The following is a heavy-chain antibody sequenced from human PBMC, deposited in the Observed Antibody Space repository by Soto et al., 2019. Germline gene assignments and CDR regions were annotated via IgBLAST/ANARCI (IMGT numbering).Heavy chain of an antibody. CDR3: ARHVRVRGVDFDY. V-gene: IGHV4-39*01. J-gene: IGHJ4*02. D-gene: IGHD3-10*01. CDR2: IYYSGST. CDR1: GGSISSSSYY. Sequence: SETLSLTCTVSGGSISSSSYYWGWIRQPPGKGLEWIGSIYYSGSTYYNPSLKSRVTISVDTSKNQFSLKLSSVTAADTAVYYGARHVRVRGVDFDYWGQGTLVTVSS.